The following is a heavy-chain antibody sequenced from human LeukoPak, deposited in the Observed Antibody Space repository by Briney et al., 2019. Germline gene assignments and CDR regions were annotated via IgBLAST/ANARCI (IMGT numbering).Heavy chain of an antibody. J-gene: IGHJ4*02. Sequence: SETLSLTCTVSGGSISSYYWSWIRQPPGKGLEWIGRIYTSGSTNYNPSLKSRVTISVDTSKNQFSLKLSSVTAADTAVYYCARDDWSGRYHGYFDYWGQGTLVTVSS. CDR3: ARDDWSGRYHGYFDY. CDR1: GGSISSYY. CDR2: IYTSGST. D-gene: IGHD1-26*01. V-gene: IGHV4-4*08.